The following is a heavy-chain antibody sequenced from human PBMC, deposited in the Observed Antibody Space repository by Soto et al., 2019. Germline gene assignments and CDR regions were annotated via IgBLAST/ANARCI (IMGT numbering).Heavy chain of an antibody. CDR2: ISAYNGNT. Sequence: QVQLVQSGAEVKKPGASVKVSCKASGYTFTSYGISWVRQAPGXXLXWMGWISAYNGNTNYAQKLQGRVTMTTDTXXXXXXXXXXXXXXXXXXXXXXXXXXXXGXXXSDAFDIWGQGTMVTVSS. J-gene: IGHJ3*02. V-gene: IGHV1-18*01. CDR1: GYTFTSYG. CDR3: XXXXXXGXXXSDAFDI.